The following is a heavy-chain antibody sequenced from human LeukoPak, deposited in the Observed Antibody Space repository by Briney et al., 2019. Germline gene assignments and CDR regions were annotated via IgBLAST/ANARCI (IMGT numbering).Heavy chain of an antibody. Sequence: PGGSLRLSCAASGFTFSSYSMTWVRQAPGKGLEWVSSISSSSSYIYYADSVKGRFTISRDNAKNSLYLQMNSLRAEDTAVYYCARALKVGYSRSYGMDVWGQGTTVTVSS. CDR3: ARALKVGYSRSYGMDV. CDR1: GFTFSSYS. CDR2: ISSSSSYI. D-gene: IGHD5-18*01. J-gene: IGHJ6*02. V-gene: IGHV3-21*01.